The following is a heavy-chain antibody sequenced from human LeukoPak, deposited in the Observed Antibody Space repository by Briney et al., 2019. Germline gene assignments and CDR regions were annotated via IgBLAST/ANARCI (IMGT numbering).Heavy chain of an antibody. Sequence: ASVKVSCKASGYTFTSYGISWVRQAPGQGLEWMGWINPNSGGTNYAQKFQGRVTMTRDTSISTAYMELSRLRSDDTAVYYCARVVMVRGVKGSDYWGQGTLVTVSS. CDR3: ARVVMVRGVKGSDY. V-gene: IGHV1-2*02. CDR2: INPNSGGT. D-gene: IGHD3-10*01. J-gene: IGHJ4*02. CDR1: GYTFTSYG.